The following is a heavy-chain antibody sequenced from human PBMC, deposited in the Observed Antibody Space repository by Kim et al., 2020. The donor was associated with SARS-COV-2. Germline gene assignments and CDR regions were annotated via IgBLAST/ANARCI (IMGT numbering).Heavy chain of an antibody. V-gene: IGHV3-53*01. J-gene: IGHJ4*02. Sequence: GGSLRLSCAASGFTVSSTYMSWVRQAPGKGLEWVSIIYRGGNTYYADSVKGRFTISRDISKNTLFLQVNSLRAEDTAMYYCARRSSINWSHDYWGQGTLVTVSS. CDR2: IYRGGNT. CDR1: GFTVSSTY. D-gene: IGHD6-13*01. CDR3: ARRSSINWSHDY.